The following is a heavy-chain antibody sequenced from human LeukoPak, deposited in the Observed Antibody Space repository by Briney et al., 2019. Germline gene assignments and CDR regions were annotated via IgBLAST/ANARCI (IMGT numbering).Heavy chain of an antibody. Sequence: NPGGSLRLSCTASGFTFGDYAMSWFRQAPGKGLEWVGFIGSKAYGGTTEYAASVKGRFTISRDDSKSIAYLQMNSLKTEDTAVYYCTRGPGVVADYYMDVWGKGTTVTVSS. CDR3: TRGPGVVADYYMDV. CDR1: GFTFGDYA. D-gene: IGHD2-2*01. CDR2: IGSKAYGGTT. J-gene: IGHJ6*03. V-gene: IGHV3-49*05.